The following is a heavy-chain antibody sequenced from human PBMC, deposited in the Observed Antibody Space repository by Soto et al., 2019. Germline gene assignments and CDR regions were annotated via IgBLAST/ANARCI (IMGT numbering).Heavy chain of an antibody. D-gene: IGHD1-7*01. J-gene: IGHJ3*02. CDR2: ISSSSYI. CDR3: ARDWTGTRTFDI. V-gene: IGHV3-21*01. Sequence: EVQLVESGGGLVKPGGSLRLSCAASGFTFSSYNMNWVRQAPGKGLEWVSSISSSSYIYSADSVKGRFTISRDNAKNSLYLQMNSLRAEDTALYYCARDWTGTRTFDIWGQGTMVTVSS. CDR1: GFTFSSYN.